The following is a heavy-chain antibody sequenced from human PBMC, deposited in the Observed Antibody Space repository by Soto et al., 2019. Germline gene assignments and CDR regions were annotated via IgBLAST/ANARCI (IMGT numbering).Heavy chain of an antibody. Sequence: EVQLLESGGGLVQPGGSLRLSCAAAGFTFRSYAMNWVRQATGKGLEWVSRITGSGVRTYYENSVKGCFTISRNNFNNTPSLQMNTLRAEDTAVYYCATDLLYTYSYDSSSISAYWGPGTLVTVSS. CDR2: ITGSGVRT. V-gene: IGHV3-23*01. CDR3: ATDLLYTYSYDSSSISAY. J-gene: IGHJ4*02. D-gene: IGHD3-22*01. CDR1: GFTFRSYA.